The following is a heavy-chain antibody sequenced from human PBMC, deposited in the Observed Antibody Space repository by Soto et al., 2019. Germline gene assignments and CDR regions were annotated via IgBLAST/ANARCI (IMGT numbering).Heavy chain of an antibody. V-gene: IGHV4-4*02. CDR3: AREGFDHRTDS. J-gene: IGHJ4*02. CDR1: GGPIDTPNW. CDR2: MYPSGSS. Sequence: QVQLQESGPGLVKPSETLSLTCAVSGGPIDTPNWWSWYRQPPGKGLEWIAEMYPSGSSNRNPSLNSRVTISLDTSSNPFSLKLTSLTAADTAIYYCAREGFDHRTDSWGQGIPVTVSS.